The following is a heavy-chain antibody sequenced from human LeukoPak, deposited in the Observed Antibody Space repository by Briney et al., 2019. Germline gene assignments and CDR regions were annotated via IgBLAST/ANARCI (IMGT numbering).Heavy chain of an antibody. CDR3: TTDPVQLWPRFDY. CDR2: INSKANGGPT. V-gene: IGHV3-15*01. J-gene: IGHJ4*02. Sequence: GGYLRLSWVATGFTYSNAWMSWVRHLERTGLEWVGRINSKANGGPTDYAAPVKGRFTISRDDSKNTLCLQMNSLKTEDTAMYYCTTDPVQLWPRFDYWGQGTLVTVSS. D-gene: IGHD5-18*01. CDR1: GFTYSNAW.